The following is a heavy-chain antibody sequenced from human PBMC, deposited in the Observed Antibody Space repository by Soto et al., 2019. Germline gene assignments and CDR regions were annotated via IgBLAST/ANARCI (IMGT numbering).Heavy chain of an antibody. CDR3: AKDSRLYDSTNWFDS. D-gene: IGHD3-22*01. Sequence: PGGSLRLSCAASGFTFSTYAMNWVRRAPGKGLEWVSAISGTGGTTYYGDSVKGRFTISRDNSKNTLYLQMNSLRVEDTAVYYCAKDSRLYDSTNWFDSWGQGTLVTSPQ. CDR2: ISGTGGTT. CDR1: GFTFSTYA. V-gene: IGHV3-23*01. J-gene: IGHJ5*01.